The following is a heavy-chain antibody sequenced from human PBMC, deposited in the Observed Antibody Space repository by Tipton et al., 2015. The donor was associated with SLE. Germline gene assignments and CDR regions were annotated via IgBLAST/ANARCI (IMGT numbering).Heavy chain of an antibody. CDR1: GFTFSSYG. CDR2: IWYDGSNK. J-gene: IGHJ4*02. D-gene: IGHD3-10*02. CDR3: ARDPMIGVGGY. V-gene: IGHV3-33*01. Sequence: SLRLSCAASGFTFSSYGMHWVRQAPGKGLEWVAVIWYDGSNKYYADSMKGRFTISRDNSKNSLYLQMNSLRAEDTAVYYCARDPMIGVGGYWGQGTLVTVSS.